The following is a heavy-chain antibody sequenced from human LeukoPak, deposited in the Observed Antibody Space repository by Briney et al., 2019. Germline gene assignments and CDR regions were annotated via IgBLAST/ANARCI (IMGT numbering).Heavy chain of an antibody. CDR2: IYYSGST. CDR3: AKAVRELLFPDYFDY. V-gene: IGHV4-59*08. CDR1: GGSISSYY. Sequence: SETLSLTCTVSGGSISSYYWSWIRQPPGKGLEWIGYIYYSGSTNYNPSLKSRVTISVDTSKNQFSLKLSSVTAADTAVYYCAKAVRELLFPDYFDYWGQGILVTVSS. J-gene: IGHJ4*02. D-gene: IGHD1-26*01.